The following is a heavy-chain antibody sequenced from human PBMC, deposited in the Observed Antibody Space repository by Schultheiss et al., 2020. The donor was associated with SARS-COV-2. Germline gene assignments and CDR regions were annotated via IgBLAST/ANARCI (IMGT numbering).Heavy chain of an antibody. CDR2: ISYDGSNK. V-gene: IGHV3-30*03. CDR1: GFTFSNYG. CDR3: ARAEGRDGYNYGY. D-gene: IGHD5-24*01. J-gene: IGHJ4*02. Sequence: GGSLRLSCAASGFTFSNYGMHWVRQAPGKGLEWVAVISYDGSNKYYADSVKGRFTISRDNAKNSLYLQMNSLRAEDTALYYCARAEGRDGYNYGYWGQGTLVTVSS.